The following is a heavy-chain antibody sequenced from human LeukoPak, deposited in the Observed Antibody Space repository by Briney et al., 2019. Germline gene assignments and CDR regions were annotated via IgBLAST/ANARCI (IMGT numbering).Heavy chain of an antibody. Sequence: SETLSLTCTVSGGSISSYYWGWIRQPPGKGLGWIGYIYYSGSTNYNPSLKSRVTISVDTSKNQFSLKLSSVTAADTAVYYCARQYCSGGSCYDDPWGQGTLVTVSS. CDR2: IYYSGST. J-gene: IGHJ5*02. CDR1: GGSISSYY. CDR3: ARQYCSGGSCYDDP. D-gene: IGHD2-15*01. V-gene: IGHV4-59*08.